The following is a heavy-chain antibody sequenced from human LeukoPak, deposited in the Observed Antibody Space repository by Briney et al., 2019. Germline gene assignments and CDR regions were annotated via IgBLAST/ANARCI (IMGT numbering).Heavy chain of an antibody. D-gene: IGHD4-17*01. J-gene: IGHJ6*02. V-gene: IGHV3-21*01. CDR1: GFTFSSYG. CDR2: ISSSSSYI. CDR3: ARRDYGDYVEDYYYGMDV. Sequence: GGSLRLSCAASGFTFSSYGMNWVRQAPGKGLEWVSSISSSSSYIYYADSVKGRFTISRDNAKNSLYLQMNSLRAEDTAVYYCARRDYGDYVEDYYYGMDVWGQGTTVTVSS.